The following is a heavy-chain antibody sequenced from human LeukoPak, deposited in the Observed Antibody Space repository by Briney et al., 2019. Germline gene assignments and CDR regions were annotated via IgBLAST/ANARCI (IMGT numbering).Heavy chain of an antibody. Sequence: ASVKVSCKASEYSFTSYDINWVRQATGQGLEWMGWMNPNSGNTGYAQKFQGRVTMTRNTSINTAYMELSGLRSEDTAVYYCARIMLSWREFDCWGQGTLVTVSS. J-gene: IGHJ4*02. D-gene: IGHD1-26*01. CDR3: ARIMLSWREFDC. CDR1: EYSFTSYD. V-gene: IGHV1-8*01. CDR2: MNPNSGNT.